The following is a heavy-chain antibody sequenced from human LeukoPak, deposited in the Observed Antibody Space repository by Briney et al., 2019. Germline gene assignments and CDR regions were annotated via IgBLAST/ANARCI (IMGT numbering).Heavy chain of an antibody. Sequence: PSETLSLTCTVSGGSISSGSYYWSWIRQPAGKGLEWIGRVYTNGSTNYNPSLKSRVTISVDTSKNQFSLKLSSVTAADTAVYYCARSASITGTRFYYYYGMDVWGQGTTVTVSS. CDR1: GGSISSGSYY. J-gene: IGHJ6*02. V-gene: IGHV4-61*02. CDR2: VYTNGST. D-gene: IGHD1-20*01. CDR3: ARSASITGTRFYYYYGMDV.